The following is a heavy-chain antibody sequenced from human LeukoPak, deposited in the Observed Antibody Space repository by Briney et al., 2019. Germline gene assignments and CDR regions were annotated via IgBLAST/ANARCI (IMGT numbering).Heavy chain of an antibody. J-gene: IGHJ6*03. CDR2: IYYSGST. CDR3: ARGISRGRRYCSSTSCCKQKVGGYYYYMDV. V-gene: IGHV4-59*01. D-gene: IGHD2-2*01. CDR1: GGSISSYY. Sequence: SETLSLTCTVSGGSISSYYWSWIRQPPGKGLEWIGYIYYSGSTNYNPSLKSRVTISVDTSKNQFSLKLSSVTAADTAVYYCARGISRGRRYCSSTSCCKQKVGGYYYYMDVWGKGTTVTVSS.